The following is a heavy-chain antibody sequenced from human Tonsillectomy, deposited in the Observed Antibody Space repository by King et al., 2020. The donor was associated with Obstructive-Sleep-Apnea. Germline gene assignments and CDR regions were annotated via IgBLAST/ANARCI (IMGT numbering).Heavy chain of an antibody. D-gene: IGHD6-13*01. CDR2: ISYSGST. CDR3: ARHKSGSTWESNVDY. Sequence: VQLQESGPGLVKPSETLSLTCTVSGGSIRSYYWSWIRQPPGKGLEWIGYISYSGSTNYNPSLKSRLTISVDTSKNQFSLKLSSVTAADTAMYYCARHKSGSTWESNVDYWGPGTLVTVSS. V-gene: IGHV4-59*08. CDR1: GGSIRSYY. J-gene: IGHJ4*02.